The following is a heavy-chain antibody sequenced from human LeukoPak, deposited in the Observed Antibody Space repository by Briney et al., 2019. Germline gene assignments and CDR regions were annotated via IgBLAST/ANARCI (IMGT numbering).Heavy chain of an antibody. CDR3: ANTKSDSTASPT. V-gene: IGHV3-30*18. CDR2: ISCDGSKK. Sequence: GGSLRLSCAASGFTFSGYGMHWVRQAPGKGLEWVAVISCDGSKKYYADSVRGRFTISRDNSKNTLYLQMDSLRPEHAAVYYCANTKSDSTASPTWGQGTLVTVSS. CDR1: GFTFSGYG. J-gene: IGHJ5*02. D-gene: IGHD2/OR15-2a*01.